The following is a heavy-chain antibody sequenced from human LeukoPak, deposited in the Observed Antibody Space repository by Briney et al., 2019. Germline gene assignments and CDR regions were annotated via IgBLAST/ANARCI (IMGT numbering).Heavy chain of an antibody. CDR1: GFTFTSSA. D-gene: IGHD6-13*01. V-gene: IGHV1-58*01. J-gene: IGHJ4*02. Sequence: ASVKVSCKASGFTFTSSAVQWVRQARGQRLEWIGWIVVGSGNTNYAQKFQERVTITRDMSTSTAYMELSSLRSEDTAVYYCAADHSSSWYYFDYWGQGTLVTVSS. CDR3: AADHSSSWYYFDY. CDR2: IVVGSGNT.